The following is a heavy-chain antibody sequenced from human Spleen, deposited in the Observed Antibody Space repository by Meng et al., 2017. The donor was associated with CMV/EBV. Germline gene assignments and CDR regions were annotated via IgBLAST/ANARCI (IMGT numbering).Heavy chain of an antibody. CDR2: ISPNSGDT. D-gene: IGHD4-17*01. CDR1: GFTFTAYY. Sequence: ASVKVSCKASGFTFTAYYMHWVRQAPGQGLEWMGWISPNSGDTKYAPKFQGRVTVTTDTSISTSYLEVRRLRSDDTAVYYCARDRAGHGDLGNWGQGTLVTV. CDR3: ARDRAGHGDLGN. V-gene: IGHV1-2*02. J-gene: IGHJ4*02.